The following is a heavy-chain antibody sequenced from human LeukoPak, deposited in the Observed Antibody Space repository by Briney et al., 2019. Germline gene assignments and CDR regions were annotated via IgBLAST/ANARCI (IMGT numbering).Heavy chain of an antibody. CDR1: GYTFTGYY. V-gene: IGHV1-2*02. CDR3: ARSEYSSGWPVDY. CDR2: INPNSGGT. Sequence: GASVKVSCKASGYTFTGYYMHWVRQAPGQGLEWMGWINPNSGGTNYAQKLQGRVTMTRDTSISTAYMELSRLRSDDTAVYYCARSEYSSGWPVDYWGQGTLVTVSS. J-gene: IGHJ4*02. D-gene: IGHD6-19*01.